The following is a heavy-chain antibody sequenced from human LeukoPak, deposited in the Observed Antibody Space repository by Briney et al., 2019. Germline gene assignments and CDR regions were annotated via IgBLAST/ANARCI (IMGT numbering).Heavy chain of an antibody. V-gene: IGHV1-18*01. J-gene: IGHJ4*02. CDR3: ARDTPYYCTNGVCFGAVDTEFDY. D-gene: IGHD2-8*01. CDR2: ISVYNGNT. Sequence: ASVKVSCKASGGTFSSYAISWVRQAPGQGLEWMGWISVYNGNTNYAQKLQGRVTMTTDTSTSTAYMELRSLRSDDTAVYYCARDTPYYCTNGVCFGAVDTEFDYWGQGTLVTVSS. CDR1: GGTFSSYA.